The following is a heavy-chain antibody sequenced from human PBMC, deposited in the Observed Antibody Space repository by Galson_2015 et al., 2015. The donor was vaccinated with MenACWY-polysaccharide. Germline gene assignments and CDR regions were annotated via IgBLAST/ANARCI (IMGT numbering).Heavy chain of an antibody. CDR3: AKDGRVEGGYSQYFDL. CDR1: GFTFGIYV. J-gene: IGHJ2*01. CDR2: ISGGGVAT. Sequence: SLRLSCAASGFTFGIYVMTWVRQAPGKGLEWVSTISGGGVATYYADSVKGRFTVSRDNSKNTLYLQKNNLRPEDTAVYYCAKDGRVEGGYSQYFDLWGRGTLV. V-gene: IGHV3-23*01. D-gene: IGHD5-24*01.